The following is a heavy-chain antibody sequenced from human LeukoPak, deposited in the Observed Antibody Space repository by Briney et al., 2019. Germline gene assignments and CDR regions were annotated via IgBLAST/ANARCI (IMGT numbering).Heavy chain of an antibody. CDR3: AREDILTGYSSAEYFQH. Sequence: ASVKVSCKASGYTFTSYGISWVRQAPGQGLEWMGWISAYNGNTNYAQKLQVRVTMTTDTSTSTAYMELRSLRSDDTAVYYCAREDILTGYSSAEYFQHWGQGTLVTVSS. J-gene: IGHJ1*01. CDR1: GYTFTSYG. D-gene: IGHD3-9*01. V-gene: IGHV1-18*04. CDR2: ISAYNGNT.